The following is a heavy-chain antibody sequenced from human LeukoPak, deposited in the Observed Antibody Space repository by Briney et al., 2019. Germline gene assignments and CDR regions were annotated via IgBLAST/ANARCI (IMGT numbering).Heavy chain of an antibody. J-gene: IGHJ6*03. CDR3: AKGLRTGVGPYMGXHYYMDV. D-gene: IGHD3-16*01. CDR1: GFTFSSYG. Sequence: PGGSLRLSCAASGFTFSSYGMHWVRQAPGKGLEWVAFIRYDGSNKYYADSVKGRFTISRDNSYNTVSLQMNSLRDEDTGVYYCAKGLRTGVGPYMGXHYYMDV. CDR2: IRYDGSNK. V-gene: IGHV3-30*02.